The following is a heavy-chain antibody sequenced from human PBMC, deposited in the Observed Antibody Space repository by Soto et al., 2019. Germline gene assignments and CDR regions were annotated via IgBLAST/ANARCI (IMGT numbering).Heavy chain of an antibody. J-gene: IGHJ6*02. CDR3: AESYYYDSTGLGNMDV. CDR2: ISAYNGNT. CDR1: GYTFTSYG. V-gene: IGHV1-18*01. D-gene: IGHD3-22*01. Sequence: ASVKVSCKASGYTFTSYGISWVRQAPGQGLEWMGWISAYNGNTNYAQKFQERVTITRDMSTSTAYMELSSLRSEDTAVYYCAESYYYDSTGLGNMDVWGQGTTVTVSS.